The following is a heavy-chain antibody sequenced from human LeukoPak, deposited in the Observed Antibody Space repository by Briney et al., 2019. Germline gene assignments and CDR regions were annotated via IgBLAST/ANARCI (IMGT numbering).Heavy chain of an antibody. J-gene: IGHJ3*02. D-gene: IGHD5-24*01. V-gene: IGHV4-39*07. CDR3: AREGDGYEFGHVSAFDI. Sequence: PWETLSLTCTVSGGSIRSSYYYWGWIRQPPGKGLEWIGSIYDSGSTYYNPSLKSRVTISVDTSKNQFSLKLSSVTAADTAVYYCAREGDGYEFGHVSAFDIWGQGTMVTVSA. CDR1: GGSIRSSYYY. CDR2: IYDSGST.